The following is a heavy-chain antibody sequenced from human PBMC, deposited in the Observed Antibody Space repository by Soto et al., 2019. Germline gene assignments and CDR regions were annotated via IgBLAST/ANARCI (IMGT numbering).Heavy chain of an antibody. CDR1: GFTFTSYW. Sequence: ESLTISCKASGFTFTSYWIALVRQMPGKGLEWMGIIYPGDSDTSCSPSFQGQVTISADKSINTAYLQWSRLKASDTAMYYCAKHEGYCSSTTCSNFDYWGQGTLVTVSS. V-gene: IGHV5-51*01. D-gene: IGHD2-2*01. CDR3: AKHEGYCSSTTCSNFDY. J-gene: IGHJ4*02. CDR2: IYPGDSDT.